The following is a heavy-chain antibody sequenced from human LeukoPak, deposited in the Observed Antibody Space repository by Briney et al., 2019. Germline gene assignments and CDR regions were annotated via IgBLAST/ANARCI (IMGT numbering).Heavy chain of an antibody. V-gene: IGHV3-30*02. CDR3: AKFPYGDYVILGY. CDR1: GFTLSSYG. Sequence: HPGRSLRLSCAASGFTLSSYGMHWVRQAPGKGLEWVAFIRYDGSNKYYADSVKGRFTISRDNSKSTLYLQMNSLRAEDTAVYYCAKFPYGDYVILGYWGQGTLVTVSS. J-gene: IGHJ4*02. CDR2: IRYDGSNK. D-gene: IGHD4-17*01.